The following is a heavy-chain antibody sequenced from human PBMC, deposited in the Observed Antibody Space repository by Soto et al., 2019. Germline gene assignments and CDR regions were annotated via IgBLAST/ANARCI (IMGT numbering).Heavy chain of an antibody. D-gene: IGHD6-13*01. CDR2: ISSSGSPT. CDR1: GFTFSDYY. CDR3: ARVTDSRNYYGMDV. V-gene: IGHV3-11*01. Sequence: VQLVESGGGLVKPGGSLRLSCSASGFTFSDYYMSWIRQPPGKGLEWVSFISSSGSPTKYADSVKGRFTISRDNAQNSLYLQMNSLRAEDTAVYYCARVTDSRNYYGMDVWGQGTTVTVSS. J-gene: IGHJ6*02.